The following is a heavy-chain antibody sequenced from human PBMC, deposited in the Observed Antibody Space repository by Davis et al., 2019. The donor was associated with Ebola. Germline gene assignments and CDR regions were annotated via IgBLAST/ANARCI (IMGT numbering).Heavy chain of an antibody. CDR3: ARHTSSSWPRFDY. V-gene: IGHV4-39*01. CDR1: GGSISSYY. CDR2: IYYSGST. D-gene: IGHD6-13*01. J-gene: IGHJ4*02. Sequence: MPSETLSLTCTVSGGSISSYYWGWIRQPPGKGLEWIGSIYYSGSTYYNPSLKSRVTISVDTSKNQFSLKLSSVTAADTAVYYCARHTSSSWPRFDYWGQGTLVTVSS.